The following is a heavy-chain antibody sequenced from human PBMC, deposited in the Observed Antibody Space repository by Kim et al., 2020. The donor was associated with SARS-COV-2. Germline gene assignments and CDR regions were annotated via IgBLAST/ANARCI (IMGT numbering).Heavy chain of an antibody. J-gene: IGHJ6*02. Sequence: RVTISVDTSKNQFSLKLSSVTAADTAVYYCARAVLGYSYGFPYYYYGMDVWGQGTTVTVSS. V-gene: IGHV4-59*01. CDR3: ARAVLGYSYGFPYYYYGMDV. D-gene: IGHD5-18*01.